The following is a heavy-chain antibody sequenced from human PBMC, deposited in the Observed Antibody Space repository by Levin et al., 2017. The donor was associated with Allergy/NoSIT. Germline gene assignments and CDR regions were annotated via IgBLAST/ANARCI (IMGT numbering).Heavy chain of an antibody. CDR2: IYYSGTT. J-gene: IGHJ6*03. CDR1: GGSISSYY. D-gene: IGHD4-11*01. V-gene: IGHV4-59*01. Sequence: SETLSLTCTVSGGSISSYYWSWIRQPPGKGLEWIGYIYYSGTTNYNPSLKSRVIISLDTSKNQFSLRLSSVTAADTAVYYCARGAYSNLYFSNHYIDIWGKGTTVTVSS. CDR3: ARGAYSNLYFSNHYIDI.